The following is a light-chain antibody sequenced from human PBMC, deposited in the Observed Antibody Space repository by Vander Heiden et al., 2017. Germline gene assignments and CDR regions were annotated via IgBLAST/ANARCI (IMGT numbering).Light chain of an antibody. Sequence: IELTPSPGTLSLSPVERATPSCRASQSVISSYIAWYQQKPGQAPRLLIYGASSRATGIPDRFSGSGSGTDFTLTISRLEPEDFAVYYCQQYGNSPYTFGQGTKVEIK. CDR3: QQYGNSPYT. V-gene: IGKV3-20*01. CDR2: GAS. J-gene: IGKJ2*01. CDR1: QSVISSY.